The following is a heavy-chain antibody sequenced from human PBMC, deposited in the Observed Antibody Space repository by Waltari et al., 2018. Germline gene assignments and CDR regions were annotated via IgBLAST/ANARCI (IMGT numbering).Heavy chain of an antibody. CDR2: IRSRVYGGAT. CDR1: GFPFAAHA. V-gene: IGHV3-49*03. CDR3: TTLDIVIIPAARPFDF. D-gene: IGHD2-2*03. Sequence: EVQLVESGGGLVQPGRSLKLPCKGSGFPFAAHAMSWFSQAPEKGLEWVAFIRSRVYGGATEYAASVKGRFTISRDDSKSIAYLQMNSLKTEDTAVYYCTTLDIVIIPAARPFDFWGQGTLVTVSS. J-gene: IGHJ4*02.